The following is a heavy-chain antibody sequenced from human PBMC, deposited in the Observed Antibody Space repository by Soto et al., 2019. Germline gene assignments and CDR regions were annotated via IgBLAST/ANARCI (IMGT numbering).Heavy chain of an antibody. V-gene: IGHV2-70*11. CDR2: IDWDDDK. Sequence: TLSLTCAVSGGSISSGGYFWSWIRQPPGKALEWLARIDWDDDKYYSTSLKTRLTISKDTSKNQVVLTMTNMDPVDTATYYCARMKTLGRYSGSRHFDYWGQGTLVTVSS. CDR1: GGSISSGGYF. CDR3: ARMKTLGRYSGSRHFDY. J-gene: IGHJ4*02. D-gene: IGHD5-12*01.